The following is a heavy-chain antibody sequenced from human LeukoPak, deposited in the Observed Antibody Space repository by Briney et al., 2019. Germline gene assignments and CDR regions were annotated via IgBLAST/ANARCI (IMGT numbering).Heavy chain of an antibody. CDR3: AVSTVKVTTRTLDH. J-gene: IGHJ4*02. CDR1: GGSFSGYF. V-gene: IGHV4-34*01. D-gene: IGHD4-17*01. Sequence: SETLSLTCDVYGGSFSGYFWTWFRRPPGKGLEWIGEISQSGSQIYKPSLKSRVTISVDTSKNQFSLKLTSMTAADTAVYYCAVSTVKVTTRTLDHWSQGPLVTVSS. CDR2: ISQSGSQ.